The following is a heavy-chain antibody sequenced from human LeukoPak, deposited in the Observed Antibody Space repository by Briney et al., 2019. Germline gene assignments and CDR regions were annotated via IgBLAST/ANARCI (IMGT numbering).Heavy chain of an antibody. J-gene: IGHJ6*04. CDR2: ITDSGRTI. V-gene: IGHV3-48*03. CDR3: AELGITMIGGV. Sequence: GGSLRLSCAASGFTFSTYEMNWVRQAPGKGLEWVSYITDSGRTIYYADSVKGRFTISRDNAKNSLYLQMNSLRAEDTAVYYCAELGITMIGGVWGKGTTVTISS. CDR1: GFTFSTYE. D-gene: IGHD3-10*02.